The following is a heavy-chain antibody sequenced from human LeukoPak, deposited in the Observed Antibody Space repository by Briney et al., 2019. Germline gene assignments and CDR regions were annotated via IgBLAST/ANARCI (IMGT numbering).Heavy chain of an antibody. CDR1: GYTFTYYY. Sequence: ASVEVSCKASGYTFTYYYMHWVRQAPGQGLGWLGWINPNSGGTNYAQTFQGRGTMTRDTAISTAYMELRRLRYDAEAVDYCARGRGTMIVVVLTDWFDPWGQGTLVTVSS. CDR2: INPNSGGT. V-gene: IGHV1-2*02. D-gene: IGHD3-22*01. CDR3: ARGRGTMIVVVLTDWFDP. J-gene: IGHJ5*02.